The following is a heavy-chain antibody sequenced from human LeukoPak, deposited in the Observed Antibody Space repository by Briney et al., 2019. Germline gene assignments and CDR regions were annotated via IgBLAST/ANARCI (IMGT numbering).Heavy chain of an antibody. CDR1: GFTSSTYS. D-gene: IGHD1-1*01. J-gene: IGHJ4*02. CDR2: ISSSSSYI. V-gene: IGHV3-21*01. Sequence: GGSLSLPSATSGFTSSTYSMNWVRQAPAKGLEWVSAISSSSSYIYYADSVKGRFTISRDNAKNSLYLQMNSLRAEDTAVYYCASHGYGGYWGREPWSPSPQ. CDR3: ASHGYGGY.